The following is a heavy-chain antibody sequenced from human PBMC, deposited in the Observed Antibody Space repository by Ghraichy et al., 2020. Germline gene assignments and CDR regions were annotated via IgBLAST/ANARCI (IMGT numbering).Heavy chain of an antibody. CDR3: MGDSGWTGAEYFQH. CDR1: GFTFSSYA. CDR2: VTRNGIVT. J-gene: IGHJ1*01. Sequence: GGSLRLSCSASGFTFSSYALHWVRQAPGKGLEYVSAVTRNGIVTYYADSVKGRFTISKDNSKNTMYLEMSSLRPEDTAMYYCMGDSGWTGAEYFQHWGQGILVTVSS. D-gene: IGHD6-19*01. V-gene: IGHV3-64D*06.